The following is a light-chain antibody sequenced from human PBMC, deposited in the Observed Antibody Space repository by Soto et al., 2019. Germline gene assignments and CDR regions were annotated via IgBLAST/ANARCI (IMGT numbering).Light chain of an antibody. J-gene: IGKJ5*01. CDR2: GAS. Sequence: EIQMTQSPTTLSVSPGDRATLSCRASQSVSSRLAWYQQKPGQAPRLLIYGASTRATGIPARFSGSGSGTEFTLTISSLQSEDFAVYYCQQYNNWPITFGQGTRLEI. V-gene: IGKV3D-15*01. CDR1: QSVSSR. CDR3: QQYNNWPIT.